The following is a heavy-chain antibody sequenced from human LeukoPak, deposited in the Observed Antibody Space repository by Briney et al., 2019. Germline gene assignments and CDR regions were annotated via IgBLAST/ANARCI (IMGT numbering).Heavy chain of an antibody. Sequence: GGSLRLSCAASGFTFSDYYMSWIRQAPGKGLEWVSYISSSGSTIYYADSVKGRFTISRDNAKNSLYLQMNSLRAEDTAVYYCARAYSSSWYDAFDIWGQGTMVTVSS. D-gene: IGHD6-13*01. CDR3: ARAYSSSWYDAFDI. V-gene: IGHV3-11*01. J-gene: IGHJ3*02. CDR2: ISSSGSTI. CDR1: GFTFSDYY.